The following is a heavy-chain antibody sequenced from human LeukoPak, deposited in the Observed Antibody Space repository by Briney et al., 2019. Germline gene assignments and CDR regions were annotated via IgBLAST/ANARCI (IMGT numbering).Heavy chain of an antibody. CDR3: ARVNYGGDCYGHGDFDP. D-gene: IGHD2-21*02. Sequence: SETLSLTCTVSGGSISSYYWSWIRQPAGKGLEWIGRFYTSGATNYNPSLKSRVTMSVDTSKNQFSLKLSSVTAADTAVYYCARVNYGGDCYGHGDFDPWGQGTLVTVSS. V-gene: IGHV4-4*07. J-gene: IGHJ5*02. CDR1: GGSISSYY. CDR2: FYTSGAT.